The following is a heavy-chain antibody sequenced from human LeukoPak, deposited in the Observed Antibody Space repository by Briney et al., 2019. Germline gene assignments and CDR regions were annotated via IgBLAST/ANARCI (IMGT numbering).Heavy chain of an antibody. CDR2: IYPGDSDT. Sequence: AGESLKISCKGSGYSFTSYWIGWVRQMPGKGPEWMGIIYPGDSDTRYSPSFQGQVTISADKSISTAYLQWSSLKASDTAMYYCARLDDCSGGSCYGGFDYWGQGTLVTVSS. CDR3: ARLDDCSGGSCYGGFDY. J-gene: IGHJ4*02. D-gene: IGHD2-15*01. V-gene: IGHV5-51*01. CDR1: GYSFTSYW.